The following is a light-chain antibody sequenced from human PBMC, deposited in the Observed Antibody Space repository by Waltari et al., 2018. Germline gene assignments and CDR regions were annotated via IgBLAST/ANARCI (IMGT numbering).Light chain of an antibody. V-gene: IGKV1-27*01. CDR2: AAS. CDR1: QDINKE. J-gene: IGKJ2*03. CDR3: QEDYTTPYS. Sequence: DIQMTQSPSSLSASVGDRVTVTCWASQDINKELTWYQQKPGKAPTLLIYAASSLQTGVSSRFSGSGSGTDFTLTISSLQPEDVATYYCQEDYTTPYSFGQGTKVEIK.